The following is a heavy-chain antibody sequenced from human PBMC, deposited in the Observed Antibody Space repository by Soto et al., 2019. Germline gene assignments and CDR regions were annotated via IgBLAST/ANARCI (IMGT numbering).Heavy chain of an antibody. CDR3: ARANGDYRFDY. J-gene: IGHJ4*02. Sequence: PSDTLSLTCTVSGGSLSSYYWSWIRQPPGKGLEWIGYIYYSGSTNYNPSLKSRVTISVDTSKNQFSLKLSSVTAADTAVYYCARANGDYRFDYWGQGTLVNVSS. CDR1: GGSLSSYY. V-gene: IGHV4-59*01. CDR2: IYYSGST. D-gene: IGHD4-17*01.